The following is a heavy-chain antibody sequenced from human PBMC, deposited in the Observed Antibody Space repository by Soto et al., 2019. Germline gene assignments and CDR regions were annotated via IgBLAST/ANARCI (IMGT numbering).Heavy chain of an antibody. D-gene: IGHD5-12*01. CDR2: IYYSGST. Sequence: SETLSLTCTVSGGSISSYYWSWIRQPPGKGLEWIGYIYYSGSTNYNPSLKSRVTISVDTSKNQFSLKLSSVTAADTAVYYCARARGYSGYDHPGNFDYWGQGTLVTVSS. V-gene: IGHV4-59*01. J-gene: IGHJ4*02. CDR1: GGSISSYY. CDR3: ARARGYSGYDHPGNFDY.